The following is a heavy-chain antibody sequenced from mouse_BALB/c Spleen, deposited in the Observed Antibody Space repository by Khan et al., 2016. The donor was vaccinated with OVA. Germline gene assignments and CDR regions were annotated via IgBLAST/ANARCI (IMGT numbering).Heavy chain of an antibody. J-gene: IGHJ3*01. Sequence: VQLQQSGPEPVRPGASVKISCKGSGYTFADSGMHWVRQSHAKSLEWIGVISTYYGNIKYNQKFEGRATMTVDKSSSTAYMELARMTSEDSAFYFCMRDVVSEFAYWGQGTLVTVSA. D-gene: IGHD1-1*02. CDR3: MRDVVSEFAY. CDR2: ISTYYGNI. V-gene: IGHV1S137*01. CDR1: GYTFADSG.